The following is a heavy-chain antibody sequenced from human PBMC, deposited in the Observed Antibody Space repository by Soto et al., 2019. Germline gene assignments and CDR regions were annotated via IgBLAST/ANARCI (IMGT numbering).Heavy chain of an antibody. D-gene: IGHD6-19*01. V-gene: IGHV3-7*03. J-gene: IGHJ4*02. CDR1: GFTFSNYW. CDR2: INQDGTLK. CDR3: ARWQSSGWYLEI. Sequence: EVQLVESGGGLVQPGGSLRLSCAASGFTFSNYWMSWVRQAPGKGLEWVASINQDGTLKYYVDSVKGRFTISRDNAKNSFFLQMISLRAEDTAVYYCARWQSSGWYLEIWGQGTLLSVSS.